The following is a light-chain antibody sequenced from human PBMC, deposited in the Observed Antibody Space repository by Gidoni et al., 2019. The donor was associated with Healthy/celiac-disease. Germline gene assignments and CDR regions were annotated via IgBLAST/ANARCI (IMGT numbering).Light chain of an antibody. CDR3: QQRGFT. CDR1: QSISSY. Sequence: DIQMTQSPSSLSASVGDRVTITCRASQSISSYLNWYQQKPGKAPKLLIYAASSLQSGVPSRFSGSGSGTDFTLTISSLQPEDFATDYCQQRGFTFGPGTKVDIK. CDR2: AAS. V-gene: IGKV1-39*01. J-gene: IGKJ3*01.